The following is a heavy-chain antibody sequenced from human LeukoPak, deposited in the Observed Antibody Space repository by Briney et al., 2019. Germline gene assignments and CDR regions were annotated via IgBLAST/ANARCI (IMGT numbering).Heavy chain of an antibody. D-gene: IGHD4-17*01. CDR1: GFTFSSYG. CDR3: ARDAGSYGDYLYYFDY. V-gene: IGHV3-33*01. J-gene: IGHJ4*02. CDR2: IWYDGSNK. Sequence: GGSLRLSCAASGFTFSSYGMHWVRQAPGKGLEWVAVIWYDGSNKYYADSVKGRFTISRDNSKNTLYLQMNSLRAEDAAVYYCARDAGSYGDYLYYFDYWGQGTLVTVSS.